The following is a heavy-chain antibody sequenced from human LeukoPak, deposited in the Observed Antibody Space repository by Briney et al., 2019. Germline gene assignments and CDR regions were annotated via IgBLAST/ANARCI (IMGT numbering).Heavy chain of an antibody. CDR1: GFMFSGYS. J-gene: IGHJ4*02. Sequence: PGGSLRLSCAASGFMFSGYSMDWVRQAPGKGLEWVSYISSSGGDTHYTDSVKGRFTISRDNAKNSLYPQMNSLRAEDTAVYYCARGRQGYHFDYWGQGTLVTVSS. V-gene: IGHV3-48*01. CDR2: ISSSGGDT. D-gene: IGHD5-18*01. CDR3: ARGRQGYHFDY.